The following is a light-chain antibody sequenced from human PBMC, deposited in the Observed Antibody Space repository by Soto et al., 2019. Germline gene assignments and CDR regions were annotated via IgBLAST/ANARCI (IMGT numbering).Light chain of an antibody. V-gene: IGKV2-28*01. J-gene: IGKJ4*01. CDR2: LGS. CDR3: MQVLQTPPT. Sequence: EIVMTQSPLSLPVTPGEPASISCRSSQSLLQSNVNNQLGWVLQKPGQSPQLLMYLGSSRDSGVPDRFSGSGSGTDFTLKISRVEPEDVGVYYCMQVLQTPPTFGGGTKVEIK. CDR1: QSLLQSNVNNQ.